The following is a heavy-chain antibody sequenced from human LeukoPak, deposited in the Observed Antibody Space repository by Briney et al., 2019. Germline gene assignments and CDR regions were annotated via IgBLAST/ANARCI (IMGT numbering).Heavy chain of an antibody. CDR1: GFTFSSYA. CDR2: ISYDGNNK. V-gene: IGHV3-30-3*01. CDR3: ARGGISSGST. Sequence: GRSLRLSCAASGFTFSSYAMHWVRQAPGKGLEWVAVISYDGNNKYYADSVKGRFTISRDNSKNTLYPQMNSLRAEDTAVYYCARGGISSGSTWGQGTLVTVSS. J-gene: IGHJ5*02. D-gene: IGHD3-22*01.